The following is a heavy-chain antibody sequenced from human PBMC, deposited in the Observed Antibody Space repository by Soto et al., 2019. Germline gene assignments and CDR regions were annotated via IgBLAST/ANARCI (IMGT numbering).Heavy chain of an antibody. Sequence: QVQLVESGGGVVQPGRSLRLSCAASGFTFSTYGMHWVRQAPGKGLEWVAVIWYDGSNKYYGDSVKGRFTISRDNSKNTLYLQMNSLRADDTAVYYCARPWNAYNNVPHFGYWGQGTLVTVSS. CDR3: ARPWNAYNNVPHFGY. D-gene: IGHD4-4*01. CDR1: GFTFSTYG. J-gene: IGHJ4*02. V-gene: IGHV3-33*01. CDR2: IWYDGSNK.